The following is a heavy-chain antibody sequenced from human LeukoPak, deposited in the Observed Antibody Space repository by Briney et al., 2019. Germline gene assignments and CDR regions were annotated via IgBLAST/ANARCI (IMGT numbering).Heavy chain of an antibody. V-gene: IGHV3-30*18. D-gene: IGHD6-13*01. CDR3: AKGSSSSWNEKPFDY. J-gene: IGHJ4*02. CDR1: GFTFGKYW. Sequence: GGSLRLSCVASGFTFGKYWMSWVRQAPGKGLEWVAVISYDGSNKYYADSVKGRFTISRDNSKNTLYLQMNSLRAEDTAVYYCAKGSSSSWNEKPFDYWGQGTLVTVSS. CDR2: ISYDGSNK.